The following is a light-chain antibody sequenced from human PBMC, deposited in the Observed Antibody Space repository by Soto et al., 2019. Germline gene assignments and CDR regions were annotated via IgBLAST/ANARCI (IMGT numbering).Light chain of an antibody. Sequence: DIQMTQSPSSLSASVGDRGTITCRASQGISNYLAWYQQKPGMVPKLLIYAASTLQSGVPSRFSGSGSGTDFALTISSLQPEGVATYFCQKYNSASWTFGQGTKVEIK. CDR2: AAS. V-gene: IGKV1-27*01. CDR1: QGISNY. CDR3: QKYNSASWT. J-gene: IGKJ1*01.